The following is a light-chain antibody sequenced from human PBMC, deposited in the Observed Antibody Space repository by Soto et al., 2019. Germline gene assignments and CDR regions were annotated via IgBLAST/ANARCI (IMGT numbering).Light chain of an antibody. CDR2: GAS. CDR1: QSVTTN. Sequence: EVVMTQSPATLSVSPGERATLSCRASQSVTTNMAWYQQKPGQAPRLLIYGASTRATGIPARFSGSGSGTDFTLTISSLQSEDFATYYCQHFYTYSPWTFGQGTKVEV. V-gene: IGKV3-15*01. CDR3: QHFYTYSPWT. J-gene: IGKJ1*01.